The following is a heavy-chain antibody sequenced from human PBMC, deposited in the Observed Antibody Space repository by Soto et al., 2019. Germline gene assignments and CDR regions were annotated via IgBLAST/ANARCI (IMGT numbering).Heavy chain of an antibody. V-gene: IGHV4-34*01. CDR2: INHRGST. J-gene: IGHJ6*02. Sequence: SETLSLTCAVYGGSFSGYYWSWIRRPPGKGLEWIGEINHRGSTKYNPSLKSRVTISADTSKNRFSLKLSSVAAADTAVYYCAKNKVEMDTFYQYYAMDVWGQGNTVTVSS. D-gene: IGHD5-18*01. CDR1: GGSFSGYY. CDR3: AKNKVEMDTFYQYYAMDV.